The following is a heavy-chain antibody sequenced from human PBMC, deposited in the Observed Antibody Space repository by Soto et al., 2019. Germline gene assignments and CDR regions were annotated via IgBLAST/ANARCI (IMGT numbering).Heavy chain of an antibody. CDR3: AKDPGSGSYYGWFDP. V-gene: IGHV4-59*01. CDR1: GGSISRYY. CDR2: IYYSGST. D-gene: IGHD3-10*01. Sequence: SETLSLTCTVSGGSISRYYWNWIRQPPGKGLEWIGYIYYSGSTNYNPSLKSRVTISVDTSKNQFSLKLSSVTAADTAVYYCAKDPGSGSYYGWFDPWGQGTLVTVSS. J-gene: IGHJ5*02.